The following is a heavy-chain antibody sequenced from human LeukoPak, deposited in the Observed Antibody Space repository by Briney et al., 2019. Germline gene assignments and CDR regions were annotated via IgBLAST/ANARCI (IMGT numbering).Heavy chain of an antibody. CDR2: INPSGGST. CDR3: AKGGKYDILTGYRQSRLLGDY. CDR1: GYTFTGYY. Sequence: ASVKVSCKASGYTFTGYYMHWVRQAPGQGLEWMGIINPSGGSTSYAQKFQGRVTMTRDTSISTAYMELSRLRSDDTAVYYCAKGGKYDILTGYRQSRLLGDYWGQGTLVTVSS. D-gene: IGHD3-9*01. V-gene: IGHV1-46*01. J-gene: IGHJ4*02.